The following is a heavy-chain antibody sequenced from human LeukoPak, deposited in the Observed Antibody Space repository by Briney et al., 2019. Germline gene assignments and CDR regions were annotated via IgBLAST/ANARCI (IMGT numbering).Heavy chain of an antibody. CDR3: ARIFDY. CDR2: ISWNSGSR. Sequence: LAGGSLGLSCAVSGFTFDDYAMHWVRQAPGKGLEWVSGISWNSGSRGYADSVKGRFTISRDNAKNSLYLQMNSLRAEDTAVYYCARIFDYWGQGTLVTVSS. J-gene: IGHJ4*02. CDR1: GFTFDDYA. D-gene: IGHD2-15*01. V-gene: IGHV3-9*01.